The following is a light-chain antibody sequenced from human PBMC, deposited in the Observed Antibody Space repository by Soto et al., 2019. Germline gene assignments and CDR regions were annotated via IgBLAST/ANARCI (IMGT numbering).Light chain of an antibody. CDR2: EVS. Sequence: DIVMTQFPLSLPVTPGEPASICCRSSQSLLHSNGNNCLYWYLQKPGQPPQLLIYEVSNRFSGVPDRFSGSGSGTDFTLKISRVEAEDVGVYYCMQSIQLPITFGQGTRLEIK. CDR1: QSLLHSNGNNC. V-gene: IGKV2D-29*01. J-gene: IGKJ5*01. CDR3: MQSIQLPIT.